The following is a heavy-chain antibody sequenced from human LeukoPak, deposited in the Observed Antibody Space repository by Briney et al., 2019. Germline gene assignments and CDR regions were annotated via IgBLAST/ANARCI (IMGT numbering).Heavy chain of an antibody. D-gene: IGHD1-26*01. J-gene: IGHJ4*02. CDR3: AKGEELFDY. CDR1: GFTFSSYA. Sequence: GGSLRLSCAASGFTFSSYAMSWVRQAPGPGMERVSAVSGSGGSTNYADSVKGRFTIFRDNSKNTLYLQMNSLRAEDTAVYYCAKGEELFDYWGQGTLVTVSS. CDR2: VSGSGGST. V-gene: IGHV3-23*01.